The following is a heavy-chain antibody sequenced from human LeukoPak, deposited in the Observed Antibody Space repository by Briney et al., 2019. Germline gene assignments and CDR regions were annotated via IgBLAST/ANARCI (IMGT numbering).Heavy chain of an antibody. V-gene: IGHV3-30-3*01. D-gene: IGHD5-12*01. CDR1: GFTFSSYA. CDR2: ISYDGSNK. J-gene: IGHJ4*02. Sequence: PGRSLRLSCAASGFTFSSYAMHWVRQAPGKGLEWVAVISYDGSNKYYADSVKGRFTISRDNSKKTVDLQMDNLGAEDTAIYKCAKGSGAYSGYDYWGQGTLVTVSS. CDR3: AKGSGAYSGYDY.